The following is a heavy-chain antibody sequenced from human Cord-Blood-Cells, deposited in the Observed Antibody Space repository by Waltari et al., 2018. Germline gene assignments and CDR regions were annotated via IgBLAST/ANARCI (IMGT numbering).Heavy chain of an antibody. D-gene: IGHD2-2*02. V-gene: IGHV1-58*01. CDR1: GFTFTSSA. CDR3: AAEGYCSSTSCYTDDY. Sequence: QMQLVQSGPEVKKPGTSVKVSCKASGFTFTSSAVQWVRQARGQRLEWIGWIVVGSGNTNYAQKFQERVTITRDMSKSTAYMELSSLRSEDTAVYYCAAEGYCSSTSCYTDDYWGQGTLVTVSS. CDR2: IVVGSGNT. J-gene: IGHJ4*02.